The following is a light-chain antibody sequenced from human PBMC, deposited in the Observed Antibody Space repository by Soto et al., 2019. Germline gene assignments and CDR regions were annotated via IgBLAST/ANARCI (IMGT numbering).Light chain of an antibody. V-gene: IGKV1-5*01. J-gene: IGKJ1*01. CDR2: DAS. CDR1: QTISSW. Sequence: DIQMTQSPSTLSGSVGDRVTITCRASQTISSWLAWYQQKPGKAPKLLIYDASSLESGVPSRFSGSGSGTEFTLTISSLQPDDFATYYCQQYNTYPWTFGQGTKVAI. CDR3: QQYNTYPWT.